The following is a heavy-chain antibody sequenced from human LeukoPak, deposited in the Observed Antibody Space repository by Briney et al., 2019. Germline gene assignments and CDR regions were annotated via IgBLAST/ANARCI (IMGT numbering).Heavy chain of an antibody. CDR3: AREDESGGSCYSDY. Sequence: GGSLRLSCAASGFTFSSYWMSWVRQAPGKGLEWVANIKQDGSEKYYVDSVKGRFTISRDNAKNSLYLQMNSLRAEDTAVYYCAREDESGGSCYSDYWGQGTLVTVSS. CDR2: IKQDGSEK. CDR1: GFTFSSYW. D-gene: IGHD2-15*01. J-gene: IGHJ4*02. V-gene: IGHV3-7*01.